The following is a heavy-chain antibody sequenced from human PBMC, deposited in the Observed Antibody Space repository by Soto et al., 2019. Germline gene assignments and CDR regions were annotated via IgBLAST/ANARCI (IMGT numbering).Heavy chain of an antibody. J-gene: IGHJ6*02. D-gene: IGHD2-2*01. CDR2: IYYSGNT. V-gene: IGHV4-31*03. CDR3: ARYGAVVPPLDYNGMDV. CDR1: GVSIRSGGYY. Sequence: PSETLSITCTVCGVSIRSGGYYWSWIRQHPGKGLEWVGYIYYSGNTYYNPSLESRVTMSVDTSKNQFSLKVNSVTAADTAVYYCARYGAVVPPLDYNGMDVWGQGTTVTVSS.